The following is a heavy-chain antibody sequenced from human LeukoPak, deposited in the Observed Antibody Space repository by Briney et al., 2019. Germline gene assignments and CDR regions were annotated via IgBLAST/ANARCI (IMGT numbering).Heavy chain of an antibody. CDR1: GFTFSAYW. CDR2: IRQDGSET. D-gene: IGHD1-26*01. J-gene: IGHJ4*02. CDR3: ARARGSYSFDY. V-gene: IGHV3-7*01. Sequence: GGSLRLSCAASGFTFSAYWMSWVRQAPGKGLEWVANIRQDGSETYYADSAKGRFTISRDNAKNSLYMQLNSLTAEDTAVYYCARARGSYSFDYWGQGTLVTVSS.